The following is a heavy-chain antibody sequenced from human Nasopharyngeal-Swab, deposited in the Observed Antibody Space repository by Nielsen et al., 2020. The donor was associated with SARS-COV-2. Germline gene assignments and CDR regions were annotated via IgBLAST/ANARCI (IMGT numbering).Heavy chain of an antibody. CDR1: GFTFTSSA. D-gene: IGHD1/OR15-1a*01. CDR2: IVVGSGST. V-gene: IGHV1-58*01. Sequence: SVKVSCNASGFTFTSSAVQWVRQARGQRPEWIGWIVVGSGSTNFAQKFQESVIITRDMSTSTAYMELNSMSSEDTAVYYCAATLVAGGTWEHYYYGMDVWGQGTTVTVSS. CDR3: AATLVAGGTWEHYYYGMDV. J-gene: IGHJ6*02.